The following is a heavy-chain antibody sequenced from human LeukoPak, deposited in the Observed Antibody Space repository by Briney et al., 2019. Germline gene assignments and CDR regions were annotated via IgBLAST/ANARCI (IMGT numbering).Heavy chain of an antibody. CDR3: ARGGGLDV. J-gene: IGHJ6*02. CDR1: GFTFSSYS. Sequence: GGSLRLSCAASGFTFSSYSMNWVRQAPGKGLEWVSYISSSSSTIYYADSVKGRFTISRDNAKNSLYLQMSNLRAEDTAVYFCARGGGLDVWGQGATVTVSS. D-gene: IGHD3-16*01. V-gene: IGHV3-48*01. CDR2: ISSSSSTI.